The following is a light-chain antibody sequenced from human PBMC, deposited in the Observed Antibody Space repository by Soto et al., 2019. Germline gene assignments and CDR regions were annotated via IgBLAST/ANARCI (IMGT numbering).Light chain of an antibody. J-gene: IGKJ5*01. Sequence: IGITQSTATLSVSSGDRAALSCRASQSVSSYLAWYQQKPGQAPRLLIYDASNRATGIPARFSGSGSGTEFTLTISSLQSEDFAVYYCQQYNNWPPITFGQGTRLEI. CDR3: QQYNNWPPIT. CDR1: QSVSSY. V-gene: IGKV3D-15*01. CDR2: DAS.